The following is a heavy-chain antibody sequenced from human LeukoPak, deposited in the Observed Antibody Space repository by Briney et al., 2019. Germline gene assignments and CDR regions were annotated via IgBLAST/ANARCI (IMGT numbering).Heavy chain of an antibody. J-gene: IGHJ2*01. CDR1: GASISSSSYY. CDR3: ARLRGAGSWYFDL. Sequence: SGTLSLTCTVSGASISSSSYYWGWIRQPPGKGLEWIGSIFYSGSTYYNPSLKSRVTISVDTSKNQSSLKLTSVTAADTAVYYCARLRGAGSWYFDLWGRGTLVTVSS. V-gene: IGHV4-39*07. CDR2: IFYSGST. D-gene: IGHD3-10*01.